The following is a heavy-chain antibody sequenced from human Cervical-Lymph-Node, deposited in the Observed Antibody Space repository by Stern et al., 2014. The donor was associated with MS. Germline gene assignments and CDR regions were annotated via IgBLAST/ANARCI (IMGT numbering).Heavy chain of an antibody. CDR3: AAEGEYIRSGIYHYTGMDV. Sequence: QLVQSGPEVKRPGTSVRDSCKASGFTFLSSAMQWVRQARGQRHEWLGFIVVDNADTRYAQKCHDRVTISRDMSTSTGNMELSSLRSEDTAVYYCAAEGEYIRSGIYHYTGMDVWGQGTTVTVSS. CDR2: IVVDNADT. CDR1: GFTFLSSA. J-gene: IGHJ6*02. V-gene: IGHV1-58*02. D-gene: IGHD3-10*01.